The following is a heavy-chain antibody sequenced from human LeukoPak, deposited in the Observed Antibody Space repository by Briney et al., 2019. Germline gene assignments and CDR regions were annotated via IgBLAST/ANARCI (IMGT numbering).Heavy chain of an antibody. CDR2: IYYSGST. J-gene: IGHJ5*02. CDR1: GGSISTSNYY. Sequence: SETLSLTCTVSGGSISTSNYYWGWIRQPPGKGLEWIGSIYYSGSTYYNPSLKSRVTISVDTSKNQFSLKLSSVTAADTAVYYCARSGARYYDSSGYYPNWFDPWGQGTLVTVSS. V-gene: IGHV4-39*07. D-gene: IGHD3-22*01. CDR3: ARSGARYYDSSGYYPNWFDP.